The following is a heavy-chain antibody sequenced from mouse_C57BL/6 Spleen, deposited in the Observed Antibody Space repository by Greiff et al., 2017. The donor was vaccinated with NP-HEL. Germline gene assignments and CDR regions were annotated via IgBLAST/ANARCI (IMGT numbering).Heavy chain of an antibody. D-gene: IGHD2-3*01. CDR2: INPNNGGT. CDR1: GYTFTDYN. CDR3: ARGGLYDGYYPYYYAMDY. V-gene: IGHV1-22*01. J-gene: IGHJ4*01. Sequence: EVQLQQSGPELVKPGASVKMSCKASGYTFTDYNMHWVKQSHGKSLEWIGYINPNNGGTSYNQKFKGKATLTVNKSSSTAYMELRSLTSEDSAVYYCARGGLYDGYYPYYYAMDYWGQGTSVTVSS.